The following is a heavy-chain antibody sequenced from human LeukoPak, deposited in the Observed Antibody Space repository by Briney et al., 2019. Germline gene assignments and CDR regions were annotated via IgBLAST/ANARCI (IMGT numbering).Heavy chain of an antibody. CDR2: IWYDGSNK. J-gene: IGHJ4*02. CDR3: ARGSYSIAVAVRD. CDR1: GFTFSSYG. V-gene: IGHV3-33*08. Sequence: GGSLRLSCAASGFTFSSYGMHWVRQAPGKGLEWVAVIWYDGSNKYYADSVKGRFTISRDNSKNTLYLQMNSLRAEDTAVHYCARGSYSIAVAVRDWGQGTLVTVSS. D-gene: IGHD6-19*01.